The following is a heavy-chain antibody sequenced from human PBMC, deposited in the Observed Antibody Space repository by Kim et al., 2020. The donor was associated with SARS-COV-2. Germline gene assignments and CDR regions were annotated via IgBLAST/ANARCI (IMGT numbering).Heavy chain of an antibody. Sequence: GGSLRLSCAASGFTFSSYSMNWVRQAPGKGLEWVSYISSSSSTIYYADSVKGRFTISRDNAKNSLYLQMNSLRDEDTAVYYCAREGWAMIHGGYFDYWGQGTLVTVSS. CDR3: AREGWAMIHGGYFDY. D-gene: IGHD3-22*01. CDR1: GFTFSSYS. CDR2: ISSSSSTI. J-gene: IGHJ4*02. V-gene: IGHV3-48*02.